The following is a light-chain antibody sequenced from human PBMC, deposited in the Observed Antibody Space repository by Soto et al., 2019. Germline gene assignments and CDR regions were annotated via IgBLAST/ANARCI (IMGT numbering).Light chain of an antibody. CDR3: QQYNNWPIT. Sequence: DILLTQVSGTLSLSSGEIATLSWRASQSVSSTLAWYKQKPGQAPRLLIYGASTRATGIPARFSGSGSGTEFTLTISSLQYEDFAVYYCQQYNNWPITCGQGTQREIK. CDR2: GAS. V-gene: IGKV3-15*01. CDR1: QSVSST. J-gene: IGKJ5*01.